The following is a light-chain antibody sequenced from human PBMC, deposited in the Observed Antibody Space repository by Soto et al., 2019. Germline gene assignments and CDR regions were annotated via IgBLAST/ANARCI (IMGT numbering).Light chain of an antibody. CDR1: QSVSNN. CDR2: GAS. Sequence: EMVMTQSQATLSVSPGESATLSCRASQSVSNNLAWYQQKPGQSPRLLIYGASTRATGIPARFSDSGSGTEFTLTISSLQSEDFAVYYCQQYNNWPLTFGGGTKVEIK. V-gene: IGKV3-15*01. J-gene: IGKJ4*01. CDR3: QQYNNWPLT.